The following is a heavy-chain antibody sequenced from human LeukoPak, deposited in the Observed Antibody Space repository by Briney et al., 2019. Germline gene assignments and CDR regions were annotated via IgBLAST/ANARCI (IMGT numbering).Heavy chain of an antibody. CDR1: GGSISSYY. V-gene: IGHV4-59*01. J-gene: IGHJ5*02. CDR3: AGQYSSSWRGNWFDP. Sequence: SETLSLTCTVSGGSISSYYWSWIRQPPGKGLEWIGYIYYSGSTNYNPSLKSRVTISVDTSKNQFSLKLSSVTAADTAVYYCAGQYSSSWRGNWFDPWGQGTLVTVSS. CDR2: IYYSGST. D-gene: IGHD6-13*01.